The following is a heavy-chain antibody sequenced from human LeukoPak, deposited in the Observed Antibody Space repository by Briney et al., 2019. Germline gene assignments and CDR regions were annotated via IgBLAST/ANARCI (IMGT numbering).Heavy chain of an antibody. D-gene: IGHD2-15*01. V-gene: IGHV3-49*04. CDR3: TRVSLVAASVFFDY. CDR2: IRSKAYGGTT. CDR1: GFTFGDYA. J-gene: IGHJ4*02. Sequence: GGSLRLSCTASGFTFGDYAMSWVRQAPGKGLEWVSFIRSKAYGGTTEYAASVKGRFTISRDDSKSIAYLQMNSLKTEDTAVYYCTRVSLVAASVFFDYWGPRTLVTVPS.